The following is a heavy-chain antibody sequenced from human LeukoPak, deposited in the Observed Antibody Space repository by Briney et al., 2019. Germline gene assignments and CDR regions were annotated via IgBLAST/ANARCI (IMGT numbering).Heavy chain of an antibody. D-gene: IGHD6-13*01. V-gene: IGHV4-39*07. CDR3: AREQQLGFDY. CDR1: GGSISSSTYY. CDR2: IYYSGSA. Sequence: SETLSLTCTVSGGSISSSTYYWGWIRQPPRKGLEWIGSIYYSGSAYYNPSLKSRITILVDTSKNQFSLKLSSVTAADTAVYYCAREQQLGFDYWGQGTLVTVSS. J-gene: IGHJ4*02.